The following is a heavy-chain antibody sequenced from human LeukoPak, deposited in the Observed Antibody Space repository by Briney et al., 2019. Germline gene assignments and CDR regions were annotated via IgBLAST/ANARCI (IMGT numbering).Heavy chain of an antibody. Sequence: GESLKISCKGSGYSFTSYWIGWVRQMPGKGLEWMGIIYPGDSDTRYSPSFQGQVTISADKSISTAYLQWSSLKASDTAMYYCARRYCSGGSCYSAFDIWGQGTMVIVSS. CDR2: IYPGDSDT. V-gene: IGHV5-51*01. CDR1: GYSFTSYW. D-gene: IGHD2-15*01. J-gene: IGHJ3*02. CDR3: ARRYCSGGSCYSAFDI.